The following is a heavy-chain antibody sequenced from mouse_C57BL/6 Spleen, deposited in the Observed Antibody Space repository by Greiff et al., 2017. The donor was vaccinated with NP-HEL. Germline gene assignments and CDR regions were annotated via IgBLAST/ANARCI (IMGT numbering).Heavy chain of an antibody. D-gene: IGHD1-1*01. Sequence: DVMLVESGGGLVQPGGSLSLSCAASGFTFTDYYMSWVRQPPGKALEWLGFIRNKANGYTTEYSASVKGRFTISRDNSQSILYLQMNALRAEDSATYYCARVYGSVDYWGQGTTLTVSS. V-gene: IGHV7-3*01. CDR1: GFTFTDYY. J-gene: IGHJ2*01. CDR3: ARVYGSVDY. CDR2: IRNKANGYTT.